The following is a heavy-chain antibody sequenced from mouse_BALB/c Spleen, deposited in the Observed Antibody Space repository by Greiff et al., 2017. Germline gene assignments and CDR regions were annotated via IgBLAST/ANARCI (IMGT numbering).Heavy chain of an antibody. CDR1: GYSITSDYA. V-gene: IGHV3-2*02. J-gene: IGHJ4*01. Sequence: VQLQQSGPGLVKPSQSLSLTCTVTGYSITSDYAWNWIRQFPGNKLEWMGYISYSGSTSYNPSLKSRISITRDTSKNQFFLQLNSVTTEDTATYYCASKSPYYAMDYWGQGTSVTVSS. CDR2: ISYSGST. CDR3: ASKSPYYAMDY.